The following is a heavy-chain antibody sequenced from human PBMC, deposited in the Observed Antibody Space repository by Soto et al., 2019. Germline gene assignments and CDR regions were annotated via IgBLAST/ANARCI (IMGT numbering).Heavy chain of an antibody. CDR3: AVWVVTTTRNTLDA. D-gene: IGHD2-15*01. Sequence: EVQLVQSGGGLVQPGGSLRLSCAASGCSVSTDWMHWVRQAPGKGLVWVSRLSSDGSSTSYADSVQGRFTIARDNAKNTQYLKVDSLRDEDTADSYCAVWVVTTTRNTLDARGQGILVTVSS. CDR2: LSSDGSST. CDR1: GCSVSTDW. V-gene: IGHV3-74*01. J-gene: IGHJ5*02.